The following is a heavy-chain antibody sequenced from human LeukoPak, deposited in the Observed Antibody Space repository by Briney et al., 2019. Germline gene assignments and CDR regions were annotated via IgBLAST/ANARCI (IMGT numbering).Heavy chain of an antibody. Sequence: GGSLRLSCAASGFTFSSYAMSWVRQAPGKGLEWVSAISGSGGSTYYADSVKGRFTISRDNSKNTLYLQMNSLRAEDTAVYCCAKDRPSLYYYDSSGAPDDAFDIWGQGTMVTVSS. CDR1: GFTFSSYA. V-gene: IGHV3-23*01. CDR2: ISGSGGST. J-gene: IGHJ3*02. D-gene: IGHD3-22*01. CDR3: AKDRPSLYYYDSSGAPDDAFDI.